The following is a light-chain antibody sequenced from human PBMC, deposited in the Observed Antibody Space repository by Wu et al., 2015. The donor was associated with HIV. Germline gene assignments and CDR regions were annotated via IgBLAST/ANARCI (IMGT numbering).Light chain of an antibody. J-gene: IGKJ2*01. CDR1: QSVSSN. CDR2: GAS. Sequence: EIVVTQSPATLSVSPGERATLSCRASQSVSSNLAWYQQKPGQAPRLLIYGASTRATGIPARFSGSGSGTEFTLTIGSMQSEDIAVYYCQQYSNWPPMHTFGQGTKLEI. CDR3: QQYSNWPPMHT. V-gene: IGKV3-15*01.